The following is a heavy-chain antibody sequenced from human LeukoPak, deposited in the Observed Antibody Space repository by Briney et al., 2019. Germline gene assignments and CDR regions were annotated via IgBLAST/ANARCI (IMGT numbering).Heavy chain of an antibody. CDR3: ARDVGLYGSGSYGEDY. D-gene: IGHD3-10*01. J-gene: IGHJ4*02. V-gene: IGHV1-8*01. CDR2: MNPNSGNT. Sequence: GASVKVSCKASGYTFTSYDINWVRQATGQGLEWMGWMNPNSGNTGYAQKFQGRVTMTRNTSISTAYMELSSLRSEDTAVYYCARDVGLYGSGSYGEDYWGQGTLVTVSS. CDR1: GYTFTSYD.